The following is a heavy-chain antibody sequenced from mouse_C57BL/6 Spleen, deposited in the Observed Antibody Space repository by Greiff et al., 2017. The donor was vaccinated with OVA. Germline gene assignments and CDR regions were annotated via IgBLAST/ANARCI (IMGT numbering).Heavy chain of an antibody. D-gene: IGHD4-1*01. CDR3: TGTGTRAMDY. CDR1: GYTFTSYW. CDR2: IDPSDSYT. Sequence: VKLQQPGAELVKPGASVKLSCKASGYTFTSYWMQWVKQRPGQGLEWIGEIDPSDSYTNYNQKFKGKATLTVDTSSSTAYMQLSSLTSEDSAVYYCTGTGTRAMDYWGQGTSVTVAS. J-gene: IGHJ4*01. V-gene: IGHV1-50*01.